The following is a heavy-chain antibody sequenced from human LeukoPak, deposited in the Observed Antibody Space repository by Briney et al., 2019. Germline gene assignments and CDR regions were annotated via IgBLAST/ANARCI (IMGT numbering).Heavy chain of an antibody. CDR1: GGSVNNSGW. V-gene: IGHV4-4*02. J-gene: IGHJ4*02. Sequence: PSGTLSLTCAVSGGSVNNSGWWTWVRQPPGKGLEWIGEMSHTANTNHNPPLKSRVTIAVDKSKNQFSLKLNSVTAADTAVYYCARGTYIWGSYRHFDFWGQGMLVTVSS. CDR3: ARGTYIWGSYRHFDF. D-gene: IGHD3-16*02. CDR2: MSHTANT.